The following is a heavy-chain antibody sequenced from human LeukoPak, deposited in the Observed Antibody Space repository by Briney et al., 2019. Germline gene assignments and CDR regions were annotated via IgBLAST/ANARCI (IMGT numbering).Heavy chain of an antibody. D-gene: IGHD1-26*01. V-gene: IGHV4-59*12. CDR1: GGSISSYY. CDR3: ARLSVIVGAALEYYYYYMDV. J-gene: IGHJ6*03. CDR2: IYYSGST. Sequence: SETLSLTCTVSGGSISSYYWSWIRQPPGKGLEWIGYIYYSGSTNYNPSLKSRVTISADKSKNQVSLKLTSVTAADTAVYYCARLSVIVGAALEYYYYYMDVWGQGTTVTVSS.